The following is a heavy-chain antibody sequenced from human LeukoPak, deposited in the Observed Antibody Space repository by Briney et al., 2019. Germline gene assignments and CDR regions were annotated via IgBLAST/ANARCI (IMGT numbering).Heavy chain of an antibody. Sequence: PSQTLSLTCTVSGCSISSGSYYWSWIRQPAGKGLEWNGRIYTSGSTNYNPSLKSRVTISVDTSKNQFSLKLSSVTAADTAVYYCARTTFEQQLVGGDDYWGQGTLVTVSS. D-gene: IGHD6-6*01. CDR1: GCSISSGSYY. CDR3: ARTTFEQQLVGGDDY. J-gene: IGHJ4*02. CDR2: IYTSGST. V-gene: IGHV4-61*02.